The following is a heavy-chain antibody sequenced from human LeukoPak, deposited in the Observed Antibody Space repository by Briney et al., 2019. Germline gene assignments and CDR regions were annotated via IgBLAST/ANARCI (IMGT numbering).Heavy chain of an antibody. V-gene: IGHV3-21*01. CDR1: GFTFSSYS. CDR2: ISSSSSYI. CDR3: ARERSMFPGAFDI. D-gene: IGHD3-10*02. Sequence: GGSLRLSCAASGFTFSSYSMNWVRQAPGKGLEWVSSISSSSSYIYYADSVKGRFTISRDNAKNSLYLQMNSLRAEDTAVYYCARERSMFPGAFDIWGQGTMVTVSS. J-gene: IGHJ3*02.